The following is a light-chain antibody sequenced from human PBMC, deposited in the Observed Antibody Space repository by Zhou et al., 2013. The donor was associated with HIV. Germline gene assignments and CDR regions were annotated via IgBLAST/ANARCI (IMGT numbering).Light chain of an antibody. V-gene: IGKV3D-15*01. J-gene: IGKJ1*01. CDR3: QQYNNWPWT. CDR2: GSS. CDR1: QSISSSY. Sequence: EIVLTQSPGTLSLSPGERVTVSCRASQSISSSYLAWFQHQPGQAPRLLMYGSSSRAADTPDRFSGSGSGTEFTLTISSLQSEDVAVYYCQQYNNWPWTFGHGTKVEIK.